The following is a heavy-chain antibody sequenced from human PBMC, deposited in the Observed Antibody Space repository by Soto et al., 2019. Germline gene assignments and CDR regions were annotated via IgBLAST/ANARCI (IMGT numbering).Heavy chain of an antibody. CDR1: GFTFSSYG. CDR3: AKDRDSAAGRGYFDY. V-gene: IGHV3-30*18. Sequence: GGSLRLSCAASGFTFSSYGMHWVRQAPGKGLEWVAVISYDGSNKYYADSVKGRFTISRDNSKNTLYLQMNSLRAEDTAVYYCAKDRDSAAGRGYFDYWGQSTLVTVSS. J-gene: IGHJ4*02. D-gene: IGHD6-13*01. CDR2: ISYDGSNK.